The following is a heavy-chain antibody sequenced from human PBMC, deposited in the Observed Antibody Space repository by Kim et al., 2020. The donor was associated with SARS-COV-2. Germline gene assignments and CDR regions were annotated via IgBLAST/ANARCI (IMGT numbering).Heavy chain of an antibody. CDR1: GGSISSYY. J-gene: IGHJ6*02. CDR3: ARDPTTYYDFWSGYRYSYGMDV. V-gene: IGHV4-59*13. Sequence: SETLSLTCTVSGGSISSYYWSWIRQPPGKGLEWIGYIYYSGSTNYNPSLKSRVTISVDTSKNQFSLKLSSVTAADKAVYYCARDPTTYYDFWSGYRYSYGMDVWGQGTTVTVSS. CDR2: IYYSGST. D-gene: IGHD3-3*01.